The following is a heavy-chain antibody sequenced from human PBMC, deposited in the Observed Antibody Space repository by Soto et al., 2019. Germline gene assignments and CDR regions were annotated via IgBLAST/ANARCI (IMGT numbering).Heavy chain of an antibody. CDR2: IYHSGST. J-gene: IGHJ4*02. CDR1: GGSITSGGIY. D-gene: IGHD6-19*01. Sequence: VKLQELGPGLVQPAQTLSLSCTVSGGSITSGGIYWSWLRQHPRQGLEWIGYIYHSGSTTYNPSRTSRVTISVETSKNQFSLTVTSLTVADTAVYYCARFNSRSGTEYFDYWGQGTLVTVSS. V-gene: IGHV4-31*03. CDR3: ARFNSRSGTEYFDY.